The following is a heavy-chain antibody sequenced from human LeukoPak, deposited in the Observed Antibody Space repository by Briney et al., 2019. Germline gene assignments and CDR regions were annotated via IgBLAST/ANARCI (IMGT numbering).Heavy chain of an antibody. CDR2: ISGSSGTR. Sequence: GGSLRLSCAASGFTFSSYSMNWVRQAPGKGLEWVSYISGSSGTRYYADSVKGRFTISRDNAKNSLYLQMNNLRAEDTAVYYCARAPYTSGWYRGDNDYWGQGTLVTVSS. CDR1: GFTFSSYS. D-gene: IGHD6-19*01. V-gene: IGHV3-48*01. CDR3: ARAPYTSGWYRGDNDY. J-gene: IGHJ4*02.